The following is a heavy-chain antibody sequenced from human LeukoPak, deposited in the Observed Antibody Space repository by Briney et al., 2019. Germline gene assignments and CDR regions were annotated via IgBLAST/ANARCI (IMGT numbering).Heavy chain of an antibody. CDR2: IYTSGST. CDR1: GGSISSGSYY. D-gene: IGHD5-24*01. V-gene: IGHV4-61*02. Sequence: SETLSLTCTVSGGSISSGSYYWSWIRQPAGKGLEWIGRIYTSGSTNYNPSLKSRVTISVDTSKNQFSLKLSSVTAADTAVYYCARDGRWLQLGSHTGFDPWGQGTLVTVSS. J-gene: IGHJ5*02. CDR3: ARDGRWLQLGSHTGFDP.